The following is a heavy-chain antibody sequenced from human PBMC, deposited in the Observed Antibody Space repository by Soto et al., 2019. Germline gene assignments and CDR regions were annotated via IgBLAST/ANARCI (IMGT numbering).Heavy chain of an antibody. V-gene: IGHV1-69*13. D-gene: IGHD3-10*01. CDR2: IIPIFGTA. CDR3: ARVMVRGAQYCP. CDR1: GGTFSSYA. J-gene: IGHJ4*02. Sequence: GASVKVSCKASGGTFSSYAISWVRQAPGQGLEWMGGIIPIFGTANYAQKFQGRVTITADESTSTAYMELSSLRSEDTAVYYCARVMVRGAQYCPWGQGTLVTVSS.